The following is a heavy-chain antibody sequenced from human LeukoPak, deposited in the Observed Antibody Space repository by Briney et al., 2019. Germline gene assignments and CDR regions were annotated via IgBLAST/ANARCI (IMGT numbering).Heavy chain of an antibody. CDR3: ATPMHGYCSGGSCYGAFDI. V-gene: IGHV4-59*01. CDR2: IYYSGST. CDR1: GVSISNYY. D-gene: IGHD2-15*01. J-gene: IGHJ3*02. Sequence: PSETLSLTCTVSGVSISNYYWSWIRQTPGRGLEWIGYIYYSGSTNYNPSLKSRVTISVDTYKNQFSLKLSSVTAADTAVYYCATPMHGYCSGGSCYGAFDIWGQGTMVTVSS.